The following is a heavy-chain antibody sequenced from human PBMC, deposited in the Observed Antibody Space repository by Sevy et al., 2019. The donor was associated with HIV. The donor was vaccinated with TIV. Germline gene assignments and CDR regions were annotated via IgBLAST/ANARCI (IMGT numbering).Heavy chain of an antibody. CDR2: ISYDGNIE. CDR1: GXTFSTHA. J-gene: IGHJ4*02. Sequence: GGSLRLSCAASGXTFSTHAMHWVRQAPGKGLEWVAIISYDGNIEYYPDSVKGRFTISRDDSKNTLYLQMNSLRSEDTALYYCARDLGYESTGYLPXXDXWXQGTLVTVSS. CDR3: ARDLGYESTGYLPXXDX. V-gene: IGHV3-30-3*01. D-gene: IGHD3-22*01.